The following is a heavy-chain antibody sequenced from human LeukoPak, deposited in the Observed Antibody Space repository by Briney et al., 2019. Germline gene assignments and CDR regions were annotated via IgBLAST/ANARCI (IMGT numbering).Heavy chain of an antibody. CDR1: GGSISSGGYY. V-gene: IGHV4-31*11. CDR2: IYYSGST. J-gene: IGHJ4*02. CDR3: ARARDSSSYLDY. Sequence: PSETLSLTCAVYGGSISSGGYYWSWIRQHPGKGLEWIGYIYYSGSTYYNPSLKSRVTISVDTSKNQFSLKLSSVTAADTAVYYCARARDSSSYLDYWGQGTLVTVSS. D-gene: IGHD6-6*01.